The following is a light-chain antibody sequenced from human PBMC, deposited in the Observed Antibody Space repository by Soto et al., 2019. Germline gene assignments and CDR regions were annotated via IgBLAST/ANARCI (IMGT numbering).Light chain of an antibody. Sequence: EIVMTQSPASLSVSPGERATLSCRASQSVSSNLAWYQQKPGQSPRLLIYGASTRATGIPARFSGSVSGTEFTLTISSLQSEDFAVYYRQQYDNWPLTFGGGTKVEIK. CDR1: QSVSSN. V-gene: IGKV3-15*01. CDR3: QQYDNWPLT. CDR2: GAS. J-gene: IGKJ4*01.